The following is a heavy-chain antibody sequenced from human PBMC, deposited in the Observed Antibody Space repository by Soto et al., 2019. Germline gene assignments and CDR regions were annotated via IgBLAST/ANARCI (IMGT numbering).Heavy chain of an antibody. V-gene: IGHV4-61*01. CDR3: ARGATVTQYGY. CDR1: GVSVSSGSFY. CDR2: GSYSGTT. Sequence: PSETLSLTCTVSGVSVSSGSFYWAWIRQPPGKGLEWIGFGSYSGTTNYKPSLKSRVTISVDTSRSQISLKVSSLTAADTAVYYCARGATVTQYGYCGQGTLVTVSS. J-gene: IGHJ4*02. D-gene: IGHD4-17*01.